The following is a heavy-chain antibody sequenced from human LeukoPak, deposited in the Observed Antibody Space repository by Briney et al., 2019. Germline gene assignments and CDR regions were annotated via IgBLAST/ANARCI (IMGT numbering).Heavy chain of an antibody. Sequence: GGSLRLSCAASGFTFSSYSMNWVRQAPGKGPEWVSSISSSSSYIYYADSVKGRFTISRDNAKNSLYLQMNSLRAEDTAVYYCARDGGSGSYYIARYYYMDVWGKGTTVTVSS. CDR3: ARDGGSGSYYIARYYYMDV. D-gene: IGHD3-10*01. J-gene: IGHJ6*03. CDR2: ISSSSSYI. V-gene: IGHV3-21*01. CDR1: GFTFSSYS.